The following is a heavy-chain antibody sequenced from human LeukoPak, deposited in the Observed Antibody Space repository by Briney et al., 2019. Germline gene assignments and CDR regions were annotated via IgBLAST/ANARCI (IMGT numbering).Heavy chain of an antibody. V-gene: IGHV4-31*03. Sequence: SQTLSLTCTVSGGSISSGGYYWSWIRQHPGKGLEWIGYIYYSGSTYYNPSLKSRVTISVDTSKNQFSLKLSSATAADTAVYYCARAFSSGWWNDAFDIWGQGTMVTVSS. CDR1: GGSISSGGYY. CDR2: IYYSGST. D-gene: IGHD6-19*01. J-gene: IGHJ3*02. CDR3: ARAFSSGWWNDAFDI.